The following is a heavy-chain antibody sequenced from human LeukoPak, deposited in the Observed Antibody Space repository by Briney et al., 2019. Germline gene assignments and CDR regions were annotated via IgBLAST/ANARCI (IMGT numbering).Heavy chain of an antibody. Sequence: GGSLRLSCAASGFSFSTYWMSWVRQTPEKGLEFVANIDQGGSVRNYMDSLKGRCTIFRDNAKKPLYLEINSLRADDTAVYYCARDPESSSFDLWGRGALVTVSS. V-gene: IGHV3-7*01. CDR2: IDQGGSVR. J-gene: IGHJ4*02. D-gene: IGHD6-13*01. CDR3: ARDPESSSFDL. CDR1: GFSFSTYW.